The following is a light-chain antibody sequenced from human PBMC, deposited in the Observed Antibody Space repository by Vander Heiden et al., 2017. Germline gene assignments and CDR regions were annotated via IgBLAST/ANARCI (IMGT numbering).Light chain of an antibody. J-gene: IGKJ2*01. CDR1: QNINSW. Sequence: DIQMTQSPSYVSASVGDRVTITCRASQNINSWLAWYQQKPGQAPQLLIHSASSLQTGVPSRFSGSGSGTDFTLTITNLQPEDYATYFCQQTNRFPNTFGQGTKVEIK. CDR2: SAS. V-gene: IGKV1D-12*01. CDR3: QQTNRFPNT.